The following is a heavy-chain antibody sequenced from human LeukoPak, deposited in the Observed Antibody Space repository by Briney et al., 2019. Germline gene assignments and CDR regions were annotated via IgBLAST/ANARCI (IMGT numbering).Heavy chain of an antibody. CDR3: ARCCGSGSYYDDY. D-gene: IGHD3-10*01. CDR1: GGSFSGYY. V-gene: IGHV4-34*01. J-gene: IGHJ4*02. CDR2: INHSGST. Sequence: SETLSLTCAVYGGSFSGYYWSWIRQPPGKGLEWIGEINHSGSTNYNPSLKSRVTISVDTSKNQFPLKLSSVTAEDTAVYYCARCCGSGSYYDDYGGQGTLVTVSS.